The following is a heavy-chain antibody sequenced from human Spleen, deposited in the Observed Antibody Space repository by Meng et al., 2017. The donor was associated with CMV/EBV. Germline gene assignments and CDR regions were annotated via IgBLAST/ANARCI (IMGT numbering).Heavy chain of an antibody. CDR1: GFTFSGYA. D-gene: IGHD3-22*01. CDR2: ISYDGSFE. CDR3: AREHFDSSEHSFDY. Sequence: GGSLRLSCAASGFTFSGYAMHWVRQAPGKGLEWVAAISYDGSFEYYADSVKGRFTISRDNSMRTLYFQMNSLRTEDTAVYFCAREHFDSSEHSFDYWGQGTLVTVSS. V-gene: IGHV3-30-3*01. J-gene: IGHJ4*02.